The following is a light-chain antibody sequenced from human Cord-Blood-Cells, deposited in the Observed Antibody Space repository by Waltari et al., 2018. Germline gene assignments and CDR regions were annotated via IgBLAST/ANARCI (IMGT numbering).Light chain of an antibody. CDR3: QAWDSSTVV. V-gene: IGLV3-1*01. CDR1: KLGDKY. CDR2: QDS. Sequence: SYELTQPPSVSVSPGQTASITCSGDKLGDKYACWYQQKPGQSAVLDIYQDSKRPSGIPERFSGSNSGNTATLTISGTQAMDDADYYCQAWDSSTVVFGGGTKLTVL. J-gene: IGLJ2*01.